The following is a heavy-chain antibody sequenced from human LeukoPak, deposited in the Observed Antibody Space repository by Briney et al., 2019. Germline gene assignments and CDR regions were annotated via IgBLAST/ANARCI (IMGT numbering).Heavy chain of an antibody. J-gene: IGHJ6*04. V-gene: IGHV3-21*01. CDR1: GFTFSSYS. D-gene: IGHD2-2*01. CDR3: ARESVVVPAANYYGMDV. Sequence: GGSLRLSCAASGFTFSSYSMNWVRQAPGKGLEWFSSISSSSSYIYYADSVKGRFTISRDNAKNSLYLQMNSLRAEDTAVYYCARESVVVPAANYYGMDVWGKGTTVTVSS. CDR2: ISSSSSYI.